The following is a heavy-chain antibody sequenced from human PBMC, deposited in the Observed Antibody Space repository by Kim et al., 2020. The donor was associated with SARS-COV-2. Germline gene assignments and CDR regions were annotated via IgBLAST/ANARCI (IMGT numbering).Heavy chain of an antibody. CDR1: GFILSNYV. D-gene: IGHD3-22*01. CDR2: ISYDGSKK. V-gene: IGHV3-30-3*01. J-gene: IGHJ4*02. CDR3: ARDLSHSNDYYYLFDY. Sequence: GGSLRLSCAASGFILSNYVMHWVRQAPGKGLDWVAVISYDGSKKYYADSVKGRFTISRDNSKNTLYLQMNSLRAEDTAVYYCARDLSHSNDYYYLFDYWGQGTLVTVSS.